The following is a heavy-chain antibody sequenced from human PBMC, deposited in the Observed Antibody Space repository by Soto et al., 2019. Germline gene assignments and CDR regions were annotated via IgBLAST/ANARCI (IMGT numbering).Heavy chain of an antibody. V-gene: IGHV1-3*01. J-gene: IGHJ6*02. D-gene: IGHD3-3*01. CDR1: GYTFTSYA. CDR3: ARGPYYDFWSGYGPGGYYYYGMDV. Sequence: ASVKVSCKASGYTFTSYAMHWVRQAPGQRLEWMGWINAGNGNTKYSQKFQGRVTITRDTSASTAYMELSSLRSEDTAVYYCARGPYYDFWSGYGPGGYYYYGMDVWGQGTTVTVSS. CDR2: INAGNGNT.